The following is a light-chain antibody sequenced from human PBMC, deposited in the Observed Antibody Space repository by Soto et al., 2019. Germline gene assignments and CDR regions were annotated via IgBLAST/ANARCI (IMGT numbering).Light chain of an antibody. Sequence: QSVLTQPAAVSWSPGQSITISCTGTSSDVGGYNYVSWYQQHPGKAPKRMIYEVSNRPSGVSNRFSGSKSGNTASLTISGLQAEDEADYYCSSYTSSSPWVFGGGTKLTVL. CDR2: EVS. V-gene: IGLV2-14*01. CDR1: SSDVGGYNY. J-gene: IGLJ3*02. CDR3: SSYTSSSPWV.